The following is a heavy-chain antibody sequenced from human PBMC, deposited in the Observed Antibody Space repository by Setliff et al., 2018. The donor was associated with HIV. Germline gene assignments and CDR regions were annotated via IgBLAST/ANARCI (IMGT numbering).Heavy chain of an antibody. CDR1: GASINSGYDY. D-gene: IGHD3-3*01. J-gene: IGHJ4*02. CDR2: IYNSAST. CDR3: ARTSYNFWGGPDS. V-gene: IGHV4-39*02. Sequence: SETLSLTCTVSGASINSGYDYWVWIRQPPGKGLQWIGSIYNSASTYYGPSLKRRVIMSVDTSKNRFSLRLSSVSAADTAVYYCARTSYNFWGGPDSWGQGTLVTVSS.